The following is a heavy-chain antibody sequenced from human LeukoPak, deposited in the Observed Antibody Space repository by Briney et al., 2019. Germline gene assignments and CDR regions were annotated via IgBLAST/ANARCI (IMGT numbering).Heavy chain of an antibody. CDR1: GCTFSSYS. J-gene: IGHJ4*02. D-gene: IGHD1-14*01. V-gene: IGHV3-21*01. CDR2: ISGSSSYI. Sequence: GGSLTLSCAASGCTFSSYSMNWVRQAPGKGLEWVSSISGSSSYIYYPDSVKGRFTISRDNAKNSLYLQMNSLRAEETAVYYWARDRTGERYYYVDYRGKGAMVTV. CDR3: ARDRTGERYYYVDY.